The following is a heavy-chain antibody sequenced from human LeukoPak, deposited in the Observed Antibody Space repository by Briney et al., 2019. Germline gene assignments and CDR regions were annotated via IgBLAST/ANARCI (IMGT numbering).Heavy chain of an antibody. D-gene: IGHD3-22*01. V-gene: IGHV4-39*01. CDR3: ARVPPYYYDSSGLVNAFDI. CDR1: GGSISSSSYY. Sequence: SETLSLTCTVSGGSISSSSYYWGWIRQPPGKGLEWIGSIYYSGSTYYNPSLKSRVTISVDTSKNQFSLKLSSVTAADTAVYYCARVPPYYYDSSGLVNAFDIWGQGTMVTVSS. J-gene: IGHJ3*02. CDR2: IYYSGST.